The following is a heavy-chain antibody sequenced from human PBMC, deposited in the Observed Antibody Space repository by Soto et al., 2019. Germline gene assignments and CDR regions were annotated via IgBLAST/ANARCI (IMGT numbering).Heavy chain of an antibody. V-gene: IGHV3-20*04. D-gene: IGHD1-26*01. CDR2: GNWKGGST. CDR3: VRGASLNFDY. Sequence: EVQLVESGGGVLRPGGSLRLSCAASGFTFDDYGMSWARQAPGKGLEWVSGGNWKGGSTGYADSVKGRFTISRDNAKNSLYLQMNSLRAEDTAFYYCVRGASLNFDYWGQGTLVTVSS. J-gene: IGHJ4*02. CDR1: GFTFDDYG.